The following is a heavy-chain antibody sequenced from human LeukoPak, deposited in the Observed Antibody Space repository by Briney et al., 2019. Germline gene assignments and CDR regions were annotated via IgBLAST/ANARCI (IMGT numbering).Heavy chain of an antibody. Sequence: GGSLRLSCAASGFTFSDYYMSWIRQAPGKGLEWVSYISSSGSTIYYADSVKGRFTISRDNAKNSLYLQMNSLRAEDTAVYYCARASGGSHLPALYFQHWGQGTLVTVSS. CDR2: ISSSGSTI. J-gene: IGHJ1*01. CDR3: ARASGGSHLPALYFQH. V-gene: IGHV3-11*01. D-gene: IGHD1-26*01. CDR1: GFTFSDYY.